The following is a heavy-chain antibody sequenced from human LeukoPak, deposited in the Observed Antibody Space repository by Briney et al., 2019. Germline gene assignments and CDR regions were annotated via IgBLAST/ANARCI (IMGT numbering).Heavy chain of an antibody. V-gene: IGHV3-23*01. J-gene: IGHJ4*02. CDR3: APMVRGW. Sequence: GGSLRLSCAGSGFSVRNYYMNWVRQAPGKGLEWVSAISGSGGSTYYADSVKGRFTISRDNSKNTLYLQMNSLRAEDTAVYCCAPMVRGWWGQGTLVTVSS. CDR1: GFSVRNYY. D-gene: IGHD3-10*01. CDR2: ISGSGGST.